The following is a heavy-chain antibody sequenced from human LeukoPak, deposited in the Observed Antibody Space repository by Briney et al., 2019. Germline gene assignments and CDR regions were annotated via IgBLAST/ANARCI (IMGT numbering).Heavy chain of an antibody. CDR3: ARDKVVVVAATRSGEFDP. CDR1: GGSFSGYY. Sequence: SETLSLTCAVYGGSFSGYYWSWIRQPPGKGLDWIGEINHIGSTNYNPSLKSRVTISVDPSKNQFSLKLSSVTAADTAVYYCARDKVVVVAATRSGEFDPWGQGNLVTVSS. CDR2: INHIGST. D-gene: IGHD2-15*01. V-gene: IGHV4-34*01. J-gene: IGHJ5*02.